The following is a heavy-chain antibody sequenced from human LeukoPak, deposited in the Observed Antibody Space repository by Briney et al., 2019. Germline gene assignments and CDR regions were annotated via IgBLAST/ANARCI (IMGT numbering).Heavy chain of an antibody. V-gene: IGHV3-23*01. J-gene: IGHJ5*02. CDR2: ISGSGGST. CDR3: AKDQKAVAGNWFDP. D-gene: IGHD6-19*01. CDR1: GFTFSSYA. Sequence: RSGGSLRLSCAASGFTFSSYAMSWVRQAPGKGLEWVSAISGSGGSTYYADSVKGRFTISRDNSKNTLYLQMNSLRAEDTAVYYCAKDQKAVAGNWFDPWGQGTLVTVSS.